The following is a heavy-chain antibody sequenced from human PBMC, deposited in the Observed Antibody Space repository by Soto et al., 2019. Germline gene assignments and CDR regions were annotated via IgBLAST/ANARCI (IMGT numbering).Heavy chain of an antibody. CDR1: GFTFSSYG. Sequence: GGSLRLSCAASGFTFSSYGMHWVRQAPGKGLEWVAVISYDGSNKYYADSVKGRFTISRDNSKNTLYLQMNSMRAVDTAVYYCAKVSGAEFDWLPPPRYYYGMDVWGQGTTVTVSS. CDR2: ISYDGSNK. V-gene: IGHV3-30*18. D-gene: IGHD3-9*01. J-gene: IGHJ6*02. CDR3: AKVSGAEFDWLPPPRYYYGMDV.